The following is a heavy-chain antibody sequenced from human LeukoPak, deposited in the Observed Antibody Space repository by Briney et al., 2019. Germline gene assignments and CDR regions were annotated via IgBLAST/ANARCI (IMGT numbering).Heavy chain of an antibody. CDR3: AREAASQDIVVVVAATDNWFDP. V-gene: IGHV1-69*04. CDR1: GGTFSSYA. CDR2: IIPILGIA. Sequence: SVKVSCKASGGTFSSYAISWVRQAPGQGLEWMGRIIPILGIANYAQKFQGRVTITADKSTSTAYMELSSLRSEDTAVYYCAREAASQDIVVVVAATDNWFDPWGQGTLVTVSS. D-gene: IGHD2-15*01. J-gene: IGHJ5*02.